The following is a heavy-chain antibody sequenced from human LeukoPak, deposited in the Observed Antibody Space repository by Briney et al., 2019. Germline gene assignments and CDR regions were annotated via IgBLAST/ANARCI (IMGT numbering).Heavy chain of an antibody. CDR2: ISYDGSNK. Sequence: GGSLRLSCAASGFTFSSYGMHWVRQAPGKGLEWVAVISYDGSNKYYADSVKGRFTISRDNSKNTLYLQMNSLRAEDTAVYYCAKDQSSGWYVRTYYYYYGMDVWGQGTTVTVSS. V-gene: IGHV3-30*18. D-gene: IGHD6-19*01. J-gene: IGHJ6*02. CDR1: GFTFSSYG. CDR3: AKDQSSGWYVRTYYYYYGMDV.